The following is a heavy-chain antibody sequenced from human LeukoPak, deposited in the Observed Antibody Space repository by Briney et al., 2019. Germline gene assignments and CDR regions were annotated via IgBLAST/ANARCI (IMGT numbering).Heavy chain of an antibody. J-gene: IGHJ4*02. CDR3: TTSDSGWPH. D-gene: IGHD6-19*01. Sequence: PGGSLRLSCAASGFTFGSYSMSWVRQAPGKGLEWVSHLSGSGFIAYYADSVKGRFTISRDNSKNRLYLQMNSLRVEDTAVYFCTTSDSGWPHWGQGTLVTVSS. CDR2: LSGSGFIA. CDR1: GFTFGSYS. V-gene: IGHV3-23*01.